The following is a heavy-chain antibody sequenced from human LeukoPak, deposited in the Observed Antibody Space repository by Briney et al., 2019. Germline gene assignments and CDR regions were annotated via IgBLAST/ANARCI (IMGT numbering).Heavy chain of an antibody. CDR3: ASPYCSSTSCYLYGMDV. Sequence: PSETLSLTCTVSGGSISSSSYYWGWIRQPPGKGLEWIGSIYYSGSTYYNPSLKSRVTISVDTSKNQFSLKLSSVTAADTAVYYCASPYCSSTSCYLYGMDVWGQGTMVTVSS. J-gene: IGHJ6*02. V-gene: IGHV4-39*01. CDR2: IYYSGST. CDR1: GGSISSSSYY. D-gene: IGHD2-2*01.